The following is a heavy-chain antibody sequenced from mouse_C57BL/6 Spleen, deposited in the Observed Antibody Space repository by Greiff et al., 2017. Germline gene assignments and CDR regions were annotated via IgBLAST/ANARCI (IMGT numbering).Heavy chain of an antibody. V-gene: IGHV1-26*01. J-gene: IGHJ4*01. CDR3: AIIITTVVDYAMDY. CDR1: GYTFTDYY. Sequence: EVQLQQSGPELVKPGVSVKISCKASGYTFTDYYMNWVKQSHGKSLEWIGDINPNNGGTSYNQKFKGKATLTVDKSSSTAYMELRSLTSEDSAVYYCAIIITTVVDYAMDYWGQGTSVTVSS. D-gene: IGHD1-1*01. CDR2: INPNNGGT.